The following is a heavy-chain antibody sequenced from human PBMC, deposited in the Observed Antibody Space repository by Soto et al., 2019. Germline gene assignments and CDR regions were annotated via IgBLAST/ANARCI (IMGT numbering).Heavy chain of an antibody. Sequence: GSLRLSCTVSGGSISSYYWSWIRQPPGKGLEWIGYIYYSGSTNYNPSLKSRVTISVDTPKNQFSLKLSSVTAADTAVYYCARHYCTNGVCLFDYWGQGTLVTVSS. CDR2: IYYSGST. D-gene: IGHD2-8*01. CDR3: ARHYCTNGVCLFDY. CDR1: GGSISSYY. V-gene: IGHV4-59*08. J-gene: IGHJ4*02.